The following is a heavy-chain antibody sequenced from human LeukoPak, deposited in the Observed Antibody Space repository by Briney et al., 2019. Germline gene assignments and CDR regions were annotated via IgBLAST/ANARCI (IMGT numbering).Heavy chain of an antibody. Sequence: SETLSLTCSVSGGSVSNYYWSWIRQPPGKGLEWIGYVYYTGSTNYNPSLKSRVTMFEDKSKNQFSLRLYSVTVADTAVYYCARHFAYSSSSYFDYWGQGSLVTASS. D-gene: IGHD6-6*01. J-gene: IGHJ4*02. V-gene: IGHV4-59*08. CDR2: VYYTGST. CDR3: ARHFAYSSSSYFDY. CDR1: GGSVSNYY.